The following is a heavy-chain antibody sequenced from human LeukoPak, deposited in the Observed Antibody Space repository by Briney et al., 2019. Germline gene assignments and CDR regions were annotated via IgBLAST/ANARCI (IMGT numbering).Heavy chain of an antibody. CDR1: GFTVSSNY. V-gene: IGHV3-66*02. Sequence: PGGSLRLSCAASGFTVSSNYMSWVRQAPGKGLEGVSVIYSGGSTYYADSVKGRFTISRDNSKNTLYLQMNSLRAEDTAVYYCARHEDSYAGFDYWGQGTLVTVSS. CDR2: IYSGGST. D-gene: IGHD5-18*01. CDR3: ARHEDSYAGFDY. J-gene: IGHJ4*02.